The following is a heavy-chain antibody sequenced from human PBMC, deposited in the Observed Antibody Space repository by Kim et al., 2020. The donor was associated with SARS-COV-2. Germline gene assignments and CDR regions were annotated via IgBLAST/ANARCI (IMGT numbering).Heavy chain of an antibody. CDR3: ARYGAVHDHLYHWGYDY. CDR2: VHHGGST. D-gene: IGHD2-2*01. V-gene: IGHV4-4*08. CDR1: RGSVSPFY. J-gene: IGHJ4*01. Sequence: SETLSLTCTVSRGSVSPFYWSWIRQPPGKGLEWIGYVHHGGSTTYNPTLKSRLTISVDPSRNQFSLRLSSVTAADTAVYYCARYGAVHDHLYHWGYDYWG.